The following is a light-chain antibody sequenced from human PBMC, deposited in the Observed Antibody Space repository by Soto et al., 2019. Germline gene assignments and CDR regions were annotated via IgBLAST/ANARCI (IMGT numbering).Light chain of an antibody. CDR2: AAS. Sequence: DIQMTQSPSSLSASVGDRVTITCRASQGISNYLAWYQQKPGKVPKLLIYAASTLQSGDPSRFSGSGAGTDFTLTISSLQPEDVATYYCQKYKSARTFGQGTKVEIK. CDR3: QKYKSART. V-gene: IGKV1-27*01. CDR1: QGISNY. J-gene: IGKJ1*01.